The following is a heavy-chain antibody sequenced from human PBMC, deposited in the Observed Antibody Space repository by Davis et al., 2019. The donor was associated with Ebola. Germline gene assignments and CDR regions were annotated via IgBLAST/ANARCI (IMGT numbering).Heavy chain of an antibody. CDR3: ARETGVGY. D-gene: IGHD1-26*01. V-gene: IGHV3-7*01. CDR2: IKEDGSDK. Sequence: GESLKISCAASGFTFSNAWMNWVRQAPGKGPEWVANIKEDGSDKYYVDSVKGRFTISRDNAKNSLYLQMNALRADDTAVYYCARETGVGYWGQGTLVTVSS. CDR1: GFTFSNAW. J-gene: IGHJ4*02.